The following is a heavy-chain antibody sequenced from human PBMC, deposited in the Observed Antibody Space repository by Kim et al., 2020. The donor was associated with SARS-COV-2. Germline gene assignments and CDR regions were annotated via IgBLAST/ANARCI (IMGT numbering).Heavy chain of an antibody. CDR3: AKASEPDYYGSGSPHN. D-gene: IGHD3-10*01. Sequence: SVKGRFTISRDNSKNTLYLQMNSLRAEDTAVYYCAKASEPDYYGSGSPHNWGQGTLVTVSS. J-gene: IGHJ4*02. V-gene: IGHV3-30*02.